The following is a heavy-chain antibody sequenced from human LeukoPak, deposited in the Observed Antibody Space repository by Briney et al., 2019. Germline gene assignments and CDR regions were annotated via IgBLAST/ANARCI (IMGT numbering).Heavy chain of an antibody. Sequence: GGSLRLSCAASGFTFSSYAMSWVRQAPGKGLEWVAFIQYDGSNKFYSDSVKGRFTISRDNSKNTLYLQMNSLRAEDTAVYYCAARRRDGYNHDAFDIWGQGTMVTVSS. V-gene: IGHV3-30*02. D-gene: IGHD5-24*01. CDR3: AARRRDGYNHDAFDI. CDR1: GFTFSSYA. J-gene: IGHJ3*02. CDR2: IQYDGSNK.